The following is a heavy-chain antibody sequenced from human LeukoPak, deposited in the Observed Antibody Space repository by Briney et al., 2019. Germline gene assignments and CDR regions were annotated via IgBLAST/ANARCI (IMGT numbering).Heavy chain of an antibody. CDR1: GFTFSSYA. D-gene: IGHD3-3*01. CDR2: ISGSGGST. Sequence: GGSLRLSCAASGFTFSSYAMSWVRQAPGKGLEWISAISGSGGSTYYADSVKGRFTISRDNSKNTLYLQMNSLRAEDTAVYYCAKGDDFWSGYSDYWGQGTLVTVSS. CDR3: AKGDDFWSGYSDY. V-gene: IGHV3-23*01. J-gene: IGHJ4*02.